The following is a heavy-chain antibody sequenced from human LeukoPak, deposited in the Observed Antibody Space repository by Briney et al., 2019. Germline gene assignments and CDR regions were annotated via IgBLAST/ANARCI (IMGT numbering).Heavy chain of an antibody. CDR3: ARDPQRPGMWYSGRDY. D-gene: IGHD2-8*01. V-gene: IGHV3-30*02. J-gene: IGHJ4*02. Sequence: GGSLRLSCAASGFTFSNFGMHWVRQAPGKGLEWVTFIRRDGSSKYYADSVKGRFTISRDNSKNTLYLQMNSLRAEDTAVYYCARDPQRPGMWYSGRDYWGQGTLVTVSS. CDR1: GFTFSNFG. CDR2: IRRDGSSK.